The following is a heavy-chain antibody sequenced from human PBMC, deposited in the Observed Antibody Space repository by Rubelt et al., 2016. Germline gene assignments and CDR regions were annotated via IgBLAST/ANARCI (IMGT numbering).Heavy chain of an antibody. CDR2: FDPEDGET. J-gene: IGHJ4*02. D-gene: IGHD3-10*01. V-gene: IGHV1-24*01. CDR3: ATRSLWFGEIDRYFDY. Sequence: QVQLVQSGAEVKKPGASVKVSCKVSGYTLTELSMHWVRQAPGKGLEWMGGFDPEDGETIYAQKFQGRDTMTGDTATDTAYMELSSLSSEDTAVYYCATRSLWFGEIDRYFDYRGQGTLVTVSS. CDR1: GYTLTELS.